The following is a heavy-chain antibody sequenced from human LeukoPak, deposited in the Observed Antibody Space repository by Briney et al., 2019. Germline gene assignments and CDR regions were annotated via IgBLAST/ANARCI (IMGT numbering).Heavy chain of an antibody. Sequence: GGSLRLSCAASGFTFSNYAMHWVRQAPGKGLEWVAMISYDGNDKYHADSVKGRFTISRDTFKNTLYLQMNTLSPEDTAVYYCARVRRDGYNWIAFDIWGQGTMVTVSS. V-gene: IGHV3-30*01. CDR3: ARVRRDGYNWIAFDI. CDR2: ISYDGNDK. J-gene: IGHJ3*02. CDR1: GFTFSNYA. D-gene: IGHD5-24*01.